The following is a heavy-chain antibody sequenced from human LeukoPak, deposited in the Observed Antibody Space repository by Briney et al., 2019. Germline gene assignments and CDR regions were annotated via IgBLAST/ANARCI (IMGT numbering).Heavy chain of an antibody. Sequence: SQTLSLTCTVSGGSISSYYWSWIRQPAGKGLEWIGRIYTSGSTNYNPSLKSRVTMSVDTSKNQFSLKLSSVAAADTAVYYCARDWSGNYYTNWFDPWGQGTLVTVSS. CDR1: GGSISSYY. CDR2: IYTSGST. J-gene: IGHJ5*02. CDR3: ARDWSGNYYTNWFDP. D-gene: IGHD1-26*01. V-gene: IGHV4-4*07.